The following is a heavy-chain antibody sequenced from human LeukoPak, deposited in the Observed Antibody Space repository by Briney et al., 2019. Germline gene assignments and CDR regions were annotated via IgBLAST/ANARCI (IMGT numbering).Heavy chain of an antibody. Sequence: ASVKVSCKASGGTFSSYAISWVRQAPGQGLEWMGGIIPIFGTANYAQKFQGRVTITEDESTSTAYMELSSLRSEDTAVYYCAREATSGSWYVNWFDPWGQGTLVTVSS. CDR1: GGTFSSYA. J-gene: IGHJ5*02. CDR2: IIPIFGTA. CDR3: AREATSGSWYVNWFDP. V-gene: IGHV1-69*13. D-gene: IGHD6-13*01.